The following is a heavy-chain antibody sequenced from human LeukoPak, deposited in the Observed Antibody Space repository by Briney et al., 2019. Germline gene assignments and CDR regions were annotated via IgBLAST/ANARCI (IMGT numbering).Heavy chain of an antibody. V-gene: IGHV1-18*01. Sequence: ASVKVSCKASGYTFTSYGISWVRQAPGQGLEWMGWISAYNGNTNYAQKLQGRVTMTTDTSTSTAYMELRSLRSDDTAVYYCARDRGNIAAAGTMFYYYYYMDVWGKGTTVTISS. CDR2: ISAYNGNT. D-gene: IGHD6-13*01. CDR3: ARDRGNIAAAGTMFYYYYYMDV. CDR1: GYTFTSYG. J-gene: IGHJ6*03.